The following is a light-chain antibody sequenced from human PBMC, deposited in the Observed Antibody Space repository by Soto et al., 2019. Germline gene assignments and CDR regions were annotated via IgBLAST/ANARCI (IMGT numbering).Light chain of an antibody. J-gene: IGKJ2*01. CDR2: GAS. Sequence: EILLTQSPGTLSLSPGERATLSCRASQSVRNSYLAWYQQKPGQAPRLLIYGASGRATGIPDRFSGSGSGTDFTLTSSRLEPEDFAVYYCQQYGSSPYTFGQGTKQEI. CDR3: QQYGSSPYT. V-gene: IGKV3-20*01. CDR1: QSVRNSY.